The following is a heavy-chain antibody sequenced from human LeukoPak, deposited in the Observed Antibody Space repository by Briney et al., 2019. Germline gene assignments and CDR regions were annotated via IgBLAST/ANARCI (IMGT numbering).Heavy chain of an antibody. D-gene: IGHD2-2*01. Sequence: GGSLRLSCAASGFTFSSYSMNWVRQAPGKGLEWVSSISSSSSYIYYADSVKGRFTISRDNAKNSLYLQVNSLRAEDTAVYYCARDGPFSSTSWNAFDIWGQGTMVTVSS. CDR2: ISSSSSYI. J-gene: IGHJ3*02. CDR1: GFTFSSYS. V-gene: IGHV3-21*01. CDR3: ARDGPFSSTSWNAFDI.